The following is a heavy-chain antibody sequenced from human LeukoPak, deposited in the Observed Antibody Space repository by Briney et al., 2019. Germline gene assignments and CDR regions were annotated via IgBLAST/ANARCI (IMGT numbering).Heavy chain of an antibody. J-gene: IGHJ4*02. V-gene: IGHV4-39*01. CDR1: GGSISSSGYY. CDR2: IYYSGST. Sequence: PSETLSLTCTVSGGSISSSGYYWGWLRQPPGMGLEWFGSIYYSGSTYYNPSLKSRVTISVDTSKNQFSLKLSSVTAADTAVYYCASGAAYCGGDCPPGPVDYWGQGTLVTVSS. D-gene: IGHD2-21*02. CDR3: ASGAAYCGGDCPPGPVDY.